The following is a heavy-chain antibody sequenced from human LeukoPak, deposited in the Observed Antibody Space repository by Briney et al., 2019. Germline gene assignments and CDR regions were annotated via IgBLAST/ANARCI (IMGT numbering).Heavy chain of an antibody. CDR1: GFTFSSYG. CDR2: ISSSSSYI. Sequence: GRSLRLSCAASGFTFSSYGMHWVRQAPGKGLEWVSSISSSSSYIYYADSVKGRFTTFRDNAKNTLYLQMNSLRAEDTAVYYCAKDAGDHVWGSYRLHMDVWGKGTTVTVSS. J-gene: IGHJ6*03. D-gene: IGHD3-16*02. V-gene: IGHV3-21*06. CDR3: AKDAGDHVWGSYRLHMDV.